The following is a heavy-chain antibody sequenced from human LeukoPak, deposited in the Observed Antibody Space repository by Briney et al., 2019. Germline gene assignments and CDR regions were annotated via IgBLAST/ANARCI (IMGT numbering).Heavy chain of an antibody. CDR2: IAHDGSNK. V-gene: IGHV3-30*03. J-gene: IGHJ4*02. CDR1: GFSFSNYV. Sequence: PGGSLRLSCAASGFSFSNYVMQWVRQVPGKGLEWAALIAHDGSNKYYADSVKGRFTISRDNSRSILYLQMNSLRAEDTAVYYCARVWWTTVTAFFDYWGQGTLVTVSS. CDR3: ARVWWTTVTAFFDY. D-gene: IGHD4-17*01.